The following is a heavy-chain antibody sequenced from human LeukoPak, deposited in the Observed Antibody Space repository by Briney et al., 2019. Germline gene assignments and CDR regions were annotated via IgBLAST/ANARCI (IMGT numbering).Heavy chain of an antibody. CDR1: GFTFSSHL. V-gene: IGHV3-74*01. D-gene: IGHD3-22*01. CDR2: IDSDGSKT. J-gene: IGHJ4*02. Sequence: PGGSLRLSCVASGFTFSSHLMHWVRQVPGKGLVWVSRIDSDGSKTDYADSVKGRSTFSRDNARNTLYLQMNSLRAEDTAVYYCVRLSSGYYGLIDHWGQGTLVTVSS. CDR3: VRLSSGYYGLIDH.